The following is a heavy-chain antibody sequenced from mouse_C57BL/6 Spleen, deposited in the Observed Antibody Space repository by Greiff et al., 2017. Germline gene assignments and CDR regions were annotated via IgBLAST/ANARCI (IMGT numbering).Heavy chain of an antibody. CDR2: INPNNGGT. D-gene: IGHD1-1*01. CDR3: ARVLLLRVDY. Sequence: EVQLQQSGPELVKPGASVKISCKASGYTFTDYYMNWVKQSHGKSLEWIGDINPNNGGTSYNQKFKGKATLTVDKSSSTAYMELRSLTSEDSAVYYCARVLLLRVDYWGQGTTLTVSS. J-gene: IGHJ2*01. V-gene: IGHV1-26*01. CDR1: GYTFTDYY.